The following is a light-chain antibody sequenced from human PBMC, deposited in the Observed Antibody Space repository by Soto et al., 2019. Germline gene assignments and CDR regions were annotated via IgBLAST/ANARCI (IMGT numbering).Light chain of an antibody. V-gene: IGKV3-15*01. Sequence: EIVMTQSPATLSVSPGERATLSCRASQSVSGNLAWYQQRPGQVPRLLIYGASTRATGVPARFSGSGSGTEFTLTISSLQSEDFAVYYCQQYDSSPRTFGQGTKVDIK. CDR2: GAS. CDR1: QSVSGN. CDR3: QQYDSSPRT. J-gene: IGKJ1*01.